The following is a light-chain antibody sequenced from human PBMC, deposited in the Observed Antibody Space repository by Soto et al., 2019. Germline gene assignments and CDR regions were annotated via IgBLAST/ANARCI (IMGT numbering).Light chain of an antibody. Sequence: EIVLTQSPGSLSLSPGERATLSCRASQSVDSSFFAWYQKKPGQAPRLLIYGASKRATGIPDRFSSSGSGTDFPLTISRLEPEDVAVYCCQQYVSSVTFGQGTKVDIK. CDR2: GAS. V-gene: IGKV3-20*01. CDR3: QQYVSSVT. CDR1: QSVDSSF. J-gene: IGKJ1*01.